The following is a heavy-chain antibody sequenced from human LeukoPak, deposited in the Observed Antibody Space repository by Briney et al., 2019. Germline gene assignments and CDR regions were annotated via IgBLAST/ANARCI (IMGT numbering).Heavy chain of an antibody. D-gene: IGHD6-13*01. CDR2: VYSNNST. V-gene: IGHV3-53*01. Sequence: GGSLRLSCAASGFTVSRNYMTWVRQAPGKGLEWVSVVYSNNSTYYADSVKGRFTISRDNSKNTLYLQMNSLRAEDTAVYYCARNGYSSSWYRNWGQGTLVTVSS. CDR1: GFTVSRNY. J-gene: IGHJ4*02. CDR3: ARNGYSSSWYRN.